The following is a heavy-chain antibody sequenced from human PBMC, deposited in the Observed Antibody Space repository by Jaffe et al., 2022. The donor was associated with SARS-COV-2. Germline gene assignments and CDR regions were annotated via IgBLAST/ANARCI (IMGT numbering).Heavy chain of an antibody. V-gene: IGHV3-48*02. J-gene: IGHJ6*02. Sequence: EVQLVESGGGLVQPGGSLRLSCAASGFTFSSYSMNWVRQAPGKGLEWVSYISSSSSTIYYADSVKGRFTISRDNAKNSLYLQMNSLRDEDTAVYYCARDRACTNGVCYTEYYYYGMDVWGQGTTVTVSS. CDR1: GFTFSSYS. CDR3: ARDRACTNGVCYTEYYYYGMDV. CDR2: ISSSSSTI. D-gene: IGHD2-8*01.